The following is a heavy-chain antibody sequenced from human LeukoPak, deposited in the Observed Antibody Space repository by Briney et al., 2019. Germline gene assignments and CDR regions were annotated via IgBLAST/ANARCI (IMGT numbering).Heavy chain of an antibody. Sequence: ASVKVSCKASGYTFTGYYMHWVRQAPGQGLEWMGWINPNSGGTNYARKFQGWVTMTRDTSISTAYMELSRLRSDDTAVYYCARGRLFVEMATITPDYWGQGTLVTVSS. CDR3: ARGRLFVEMATITPDY. CDR1: GYTFTGYY. D-gene: IGHD5-24*01. V-gene: IGHV1-2*04. J-gene: IGHJ4*02. CDR2: INPNSGGT.